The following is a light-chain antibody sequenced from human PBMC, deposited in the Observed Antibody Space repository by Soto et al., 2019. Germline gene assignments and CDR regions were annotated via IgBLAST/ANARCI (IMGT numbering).Light chain of an antibody. V-gene: IGLV2-8*01. CDR3: SSYEGGIKWV. CDR2: EVS. Sequence: QSALTQPPSASGSPGQSVTISCTGTSGDVGGYNFVSWYQQHPGKAPKFMIYEVSKRPSGVPDRFSGSKSGNTASLTVSGLKAEDEADYSCSSYEGGIKWVFGGGTKLTVL. J-gene: IGLJ3*02. CDR1: SGDVGGYNF.